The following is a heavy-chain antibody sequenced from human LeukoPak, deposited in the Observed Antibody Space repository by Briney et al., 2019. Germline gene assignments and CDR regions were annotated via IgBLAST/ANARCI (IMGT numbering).Heavy chain of an antibody. CDR2: INHSGST. V-gene: IGHV4-34*01. D-gene: IGHD6-13*01. J-gene: IGHJ5*02. CDR3: GRGQSGADGCWFDP. Sequence: SETLSLTCAVYGGSFSGYYWSWIPQPPGKGLEWIGEINHSGSTNYNPSLKSRVTISVDTSKNQFSLKLSSVTAADTALYYCGRGQSGADGCWFDPWGQGTLVSVSS. CDR1: GGSFSGYY.